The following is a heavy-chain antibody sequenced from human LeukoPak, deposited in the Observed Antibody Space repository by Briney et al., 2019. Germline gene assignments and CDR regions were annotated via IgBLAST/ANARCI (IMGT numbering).Heavy chain of an antibody. CDR3: TREYELGTPVAYLDY. D-gene: IGHD7-27*01. V-gene: IGHV6-1*01. J-gene: IGHJ4*02. CDR2: TYYRSKWYN. Sequence: SQTLSLTFAISGDSVSSNSAAWNWIRQSPSRGLEWLGRTYYRSKWYNNYAVSVKSRITINPDTSKNQFSLQLNSVTPEDTAVYYCTREYELGTPVAYLDYWGQGTPVTVSS. CDR1: GDSVSSNSAA.